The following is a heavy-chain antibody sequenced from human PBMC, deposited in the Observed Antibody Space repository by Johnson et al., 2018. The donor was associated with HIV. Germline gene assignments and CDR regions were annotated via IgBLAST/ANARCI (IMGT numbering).Heavy chain of an antibody. D-gene: IGHD5-18*01. J-gene: IGHJ3*02. CDR3: ARAYTYGAFDI. CDR2: ISYDGSNK. V-gene: IGHV3-30*04. Sequence: QMLLVESGGGVVQPGRSLRLSCAASGFTFNSYALHWVRQAPGKGLEWVAIISYDGSNKYYADSVKGRFTISRDNSKNTLFLQMNSLRAEDTAVYYCARAYTYGAFDIWGQGTTVTISS. CDR1: GFTFNSYA.